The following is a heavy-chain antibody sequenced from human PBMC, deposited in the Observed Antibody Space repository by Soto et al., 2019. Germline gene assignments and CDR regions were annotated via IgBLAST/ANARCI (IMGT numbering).Heavy chain of an antibody. CDR3: XXXXATGDLSESGYYGMDV. CDR2: IXYSGST. D-gene: IGHD7-27*01. J-gene: IGHJ6*02. V-gene: IGHV4-39*01. Sequence: QLQLQESGPGLVKPSETLSLTCTVSGGSISSSXXXXXXXXXXXXXXXXXXXXIXYSGSTYYNPSLKSRXXXXXDTSXXXXSLXXXXXTXXXXXXXXXXXXXATGDLSESGYYGMDVWGQGTTVTVSS. CDR1: GGSISSSXXX.